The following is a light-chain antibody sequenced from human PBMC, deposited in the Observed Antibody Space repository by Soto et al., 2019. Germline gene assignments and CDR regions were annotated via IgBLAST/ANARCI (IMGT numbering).Light chain of an antibody. J-gene: IGKJ1*01. Sequence: ILIQQSPAMLFVSPGDRETLSCRASQSVNSNLALYQQRPGQAPRLLIYGASTRATGIPARLSGSGSGTEFTLAISSLQSEEFAVFYCQQYNNWPSCGQGTKGDIK. CDR2: GAS. V-gene: IGKV3-15*01. CDR1: QSVNSN. CDR3: QQYNNWPS.